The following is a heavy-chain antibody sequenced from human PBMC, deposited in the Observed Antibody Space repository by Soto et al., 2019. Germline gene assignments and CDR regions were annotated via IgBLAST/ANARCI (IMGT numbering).Heavy chain of an antibody. CDR2: IYHTGST. J-gene: IGHJ4*02. CDR3: ARIEMASIK. V-gene: IGHV4-61*03. Sequence: SETLSLTCNVSGDSLNSGAYYWTWIRQSPGRGLEWIGHIYHTGSTNYNPSLRSRLTISLDTSKNHFSLTLRSVNAADTAMYYCARIEMASIKWGRGTLVTVSS. D-gene: IGHD5-12*01. CDR1: GDSLNSGAYY.